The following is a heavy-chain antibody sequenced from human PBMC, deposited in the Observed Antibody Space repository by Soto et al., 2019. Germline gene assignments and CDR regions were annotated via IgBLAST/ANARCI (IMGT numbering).Heavy chain of an antibody. V-gene: IGHV1-18*04. CDR3: ARVRQIPTLPPIPNWFDP. D-gene: IGHD2-2*02. Sequence: ASVKVSCKASGYTFTNYAICWVRQAPGQGLEWMGCITTYNGNTNYEQKLQGRVTMTTDTSTSTAYMELWSLRSDDTAVYYCARVRQIPTLPPIPNWFDPWGQGTLVTVSS. CDR2: ITTYNGNT. CDR1: GYTFTNYA. J-gene: IGHJ5*02.